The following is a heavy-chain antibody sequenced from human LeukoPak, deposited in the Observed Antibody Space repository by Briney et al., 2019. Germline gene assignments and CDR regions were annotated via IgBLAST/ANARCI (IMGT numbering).Heavy chain of an antibody. CDR2: SYYSGTT. V-gene: IGHV4-59*01. Sequence: NPSETPSLTCTVSGGSISSYYWSWIRQSPGKGLEWIGYSYYSGTTSYNPSLKSRVTMSVDKSKNQFSLKVNSVTAADTAVYYCARGEPVDYWGQGTLVTVSS. CDR3: ARGEPVDY. J-gene: IGHJ4*02. CDR1: GGSISSYY. D-gene: IGHD1-14*01.